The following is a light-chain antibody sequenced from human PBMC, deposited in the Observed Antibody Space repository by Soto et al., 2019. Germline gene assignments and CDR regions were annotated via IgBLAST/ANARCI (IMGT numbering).Light chain of an antibody. CDR3: CSYAGSSTFASYV. V-gene: IGLV2-23*03. Sequence: QSALTQPASVSGSPGQSITISCTGTSSDVGSYNLVSWYQQHPGKAPKLMIYEGSKRPSGVSNRFSGSKSGNTASLTISGPQAEDEADYYSCSYAGSSTFASYVFGTGTTVTVL. CDR2: EGS. J-gene: IGLJ1*01. CDR1: SSDVGSYNL.